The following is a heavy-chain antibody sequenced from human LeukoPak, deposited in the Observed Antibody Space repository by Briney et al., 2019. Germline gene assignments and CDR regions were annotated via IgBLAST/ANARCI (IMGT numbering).Heavy chain of an antibody. CDR3: ARWSEAFDY. Sequence: GGSLRLSCAASRFTFSSYWMGWVRQAPGKGLEFVANIKVDGGEKYYVDSVKGRFTISRDNAENSLFLQMNSLRAEDTAVYYCARWSEAFDYWGQGTLVTVSS. V-gene: IGHV3-7*04. CDR1: RFTFSSYW. J-gene: IGHJ4*02. CDR2: IKVDGGEK.